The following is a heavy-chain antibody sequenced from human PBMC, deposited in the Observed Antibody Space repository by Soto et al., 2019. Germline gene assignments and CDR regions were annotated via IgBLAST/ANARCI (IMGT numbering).Heavy chain of an antibody. J-gene: IGHJ5*02. CDR2: IIPIFGTA. D-gene: IGHD6-19*01. Sequence: QVQLVQSGAEVKKPGSSVKVSCKASGGTFSSYAISWVRQAPGQGLEWMGGIIPIFGTANYAQKFQGRVTMTTDTSTSTAYMELRSLRSDDTAVYYCARDHGYLIAVSVDPWGQGTLVTVSS. CDR1: GGTFSSYA. CDR3: ARDHGYLIAVSVDP. V-gene: IGHV1-69*06.